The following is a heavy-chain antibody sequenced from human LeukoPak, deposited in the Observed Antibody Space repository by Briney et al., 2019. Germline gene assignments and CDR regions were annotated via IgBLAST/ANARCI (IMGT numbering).Heavy chain of an antibody. Sequence: GGTLRLSCAASGFTFSSYGMSWVRQAPGKGLEWVSAISGSGGSTYYADSVKGRFTISRDNSKNTLYLQMNSLRAEDTAVYYCAKMGSRAYYYDSSGYLDYWGQGTLVTVSS. CDR2: ISGSGGST. D-gene: IGHD3-22*01. V-gene: IGHV3-23*01. CDR1: GFTFSSYG. J-gene: IGHJ4*02. CDR3: AKMGSRAYYYDSSGYLDY.